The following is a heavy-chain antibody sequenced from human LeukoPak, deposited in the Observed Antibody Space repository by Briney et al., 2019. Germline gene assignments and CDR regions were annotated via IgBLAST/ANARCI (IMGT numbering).Heavy chain of an antibody. Sequence: GGSLRLYCAASGFTFSSYGMHWVRQAPGKGLEWVAVIWYDGSNKYYADSVKGRFTISRDNSKNTLYLQMNSLRAEDTAVCYCAGGDLNALPLIDYWGQGTLVTVSS. CDR2: IWYDGSNK. CDR1: GFTFSSYG. J-gene: IGHJ4*02. V-gene: IGHV3-33*01. D-gene: IGHD2-21*01. CDR3: AGGDLNALPLIDY.